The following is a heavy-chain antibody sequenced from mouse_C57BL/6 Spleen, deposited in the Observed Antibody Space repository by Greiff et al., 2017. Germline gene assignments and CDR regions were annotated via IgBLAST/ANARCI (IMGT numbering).Heavy chain of an antibody. D-gene: IGHD2-2*01. CDR1: GYTFTSYW. V-gene: IGHV1-69*01. CDR2: IDPSDSYT. CDR3: ASGYPAY. J-gene: IGHJ3*01. Sequence: QVQLQQSGAELVMPGASVKLSCKASGYTFTSYWMHWVKQRPGQGLEWIGEIDPSDSYTNYNQKFKGKSTLTVDKSSSTAYMQLSSLTSEDSAVYYCASGYPAYWGQGTLVTVSA.